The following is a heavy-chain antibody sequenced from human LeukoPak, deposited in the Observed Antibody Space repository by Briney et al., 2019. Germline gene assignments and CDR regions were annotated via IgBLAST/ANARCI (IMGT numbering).Heavy chain of an antibody. D-gene: IGHD3-10*01. Sequence: GGSLRLSCAASGFTFIKYAMTWVRQAPGKGLEWVSAITGSGDTTFNADSVKGRFTISRDNSKNTLYLQMNSLRAEDTAVYYCAKEESYYGSGSYYTYWGQGTLVTVSS. V-gene: IGHV3-23*01. CDR2: ITGSGDTT. CDR1: GFTFIKYA. CDR3: AKEESYYGSGSYYTY. J-gene: IGHJ4*02.